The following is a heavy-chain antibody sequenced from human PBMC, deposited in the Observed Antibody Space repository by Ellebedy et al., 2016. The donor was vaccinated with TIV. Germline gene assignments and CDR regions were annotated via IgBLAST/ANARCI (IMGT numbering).Heavy chain of an antibody. Sequence: MPSETLSLTCTVSGGSISSYYWSWIRQPPGKGLEWVGYIYYSGSTNYNPSLKSRVTISVDTSNNQFSLKLSSLTAADTAVYYCARFSEMATIIFDYWGQGTLVTVSS. D-gene: IGHD5-24*01. CDR2: IYYSGST. J-gene: IGHJ4*02. CDR1: GGSISSYY. V-gene: IGHV4-59*08. CDR3: ARFSEMATIIFDY.